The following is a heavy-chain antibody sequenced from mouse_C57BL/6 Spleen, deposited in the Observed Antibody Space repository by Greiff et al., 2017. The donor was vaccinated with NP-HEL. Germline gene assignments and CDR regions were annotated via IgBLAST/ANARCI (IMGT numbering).Heavy chain of an antibody. D-gene: IGHD3-2*02. CDR3: ARSGERYFDV. V-gene: IGHV1-80*01. CDR2: IYPGDGDT. Sequence: VKLQESGAELVKPGASVKISCKASGYAFSSYWMNWVKQRPGKGLEWIGQIYPGDGDTNYNGKFKGKATLTADKSSSTAYMQLSSLTSEDSAVYFCARSGERYFDVWGTGTTVTVSS. J-gene: IGHJ1*03. CDR1: GYAFSSYW.